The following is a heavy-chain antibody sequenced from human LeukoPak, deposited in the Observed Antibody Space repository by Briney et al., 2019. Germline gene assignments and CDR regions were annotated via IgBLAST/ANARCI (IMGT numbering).Heavy chain of an antibody. J-gene: IGHJ4*02. Sequence: AGGSLRLSCAASGFTFSSYTMNWVRQAPGKGLEWVSYISSSSSAIYYADSVKGRFTISRDNAKNSLYLQMNSLRDEDTAVYYCARRHPTGSGGYFDYWGQGTLVTVSS. CDR2: ISSSSSAI. CDR3: ARRHPTGSGGYFDY. D-gene: IGHD3-10*01. CDR1: GFTFSSYT. V-gene: IGHV3-48*02.